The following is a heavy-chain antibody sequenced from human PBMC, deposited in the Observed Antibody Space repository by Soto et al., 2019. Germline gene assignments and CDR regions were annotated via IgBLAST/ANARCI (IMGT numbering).Heavy chain of an antibody. Sequence: PGGSLRLSCAASGFTFSNYAMSWVGQAPEKGLEWVSVISGSGGTTYYADSVKGRFTISRDNSKNTLYLQMNSLRAEDTAVYYCSKGISGMVTDGFDIWGQGTMVTVSS. V-gene: IGHV3-23*01. CDR3: SKGISGMVTDGFDI. CDR1: GFTFSNYA. D-gene: IGHD5-18*01. J-gene: IGHJ3*02. CDR2: ISGSGGTT.